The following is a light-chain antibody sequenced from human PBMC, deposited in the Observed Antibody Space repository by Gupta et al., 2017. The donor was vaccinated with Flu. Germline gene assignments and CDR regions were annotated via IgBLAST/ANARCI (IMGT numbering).Light chain of an antibody. CDR2: AAS. V-gene: IGKV1-39*01. Sequence: DIQMTQSPSSLSASVGDRITVTCRASRNIGSYLNWYQQRPGKAPKLLIYAASTLQSGVPSRFSGSGSGTDFTLTIHSLQPEDFATYYCQQSSHMLWTFGQGTKVEI. CDR3: QQSSHMLWT. J-gene: IGKJ1*01. CDR1: RNIGSY.